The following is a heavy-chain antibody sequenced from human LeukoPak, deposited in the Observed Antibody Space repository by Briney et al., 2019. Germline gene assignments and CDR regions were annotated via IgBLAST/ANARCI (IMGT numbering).Heavy chain of an antibody. V-gene: IGHV1-18*01. Sequence: ASVTVSCKASGYTFTSYGISWVRQAPGQGGEWMGWISAYNGNTTYAQKLQGRVTMTTDTSTSTAYMELRSLRSDDTAVYYCAREWAYSTNDYFDYWGQGTLVTVSS. CDR3: AREWAYSTNDYFDY. CDR2: ISAYNGNT. D-gene: IGHD1-26*01. CDR1: GYTFTSYG. J-gene: IGHJ4*02.